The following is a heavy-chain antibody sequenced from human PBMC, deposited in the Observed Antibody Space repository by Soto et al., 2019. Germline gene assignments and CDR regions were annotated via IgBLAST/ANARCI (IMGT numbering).Heavy chain of an antibody. D-gene: IGHD3-3*01. J-gene: IGHJ6*02. CDR1: GFTFSDYY. Sequence: GGSLRLSCAASGFTFSDYYMSWIRQAPGKGLEWVSYISSSSSYTNYADSVKGRFTISRDNAKNSLYLQMNSLRAEDTAVYYCAREATIFGVATYYYGMDVWGQGTTVTVSS. CDR2: ISSSSSYT. V-gene: IGHV3-11*06. CDR3: AREATIFGVATYYYGMDV.